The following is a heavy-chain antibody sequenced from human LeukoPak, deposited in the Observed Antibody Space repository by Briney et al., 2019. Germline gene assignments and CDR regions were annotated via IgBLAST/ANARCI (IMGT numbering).Heavy chain of an antibody. D-gene: IGHD2-8*01. CDR1: GGSISSYY. J-gene: IGHJ4*02. CDR3: ARGMVYAANSLDY. Sequence: PSETLSLTCTVSGGSISSYYWSWIRQPPGKGLEWIGEINHSGSTNYNPSLKSRVTISVDTSKNQFSLKLSSVTAADTAVYYCARGMVYAANSLDYWSQGTLVTVSS. CDR2: INHSGST. V-gene: IGHV4-34*01.